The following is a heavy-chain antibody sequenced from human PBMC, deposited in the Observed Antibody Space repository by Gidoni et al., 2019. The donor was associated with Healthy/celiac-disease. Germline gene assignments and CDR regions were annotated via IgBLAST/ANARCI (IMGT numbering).Heavy chain of an antibody. J-gene: IGHJ4*02. V-gene: IGHV4-39*01. CDR2: ICYSEST. CDR1: GGSISSSIYY. Sequence: QLQLQESGPGLVQPSATLSLTCTVTGGSISSSIYYWCWIRQPPGKGLEWIGSICYSESTYYNPSLKSRGTISVDTSKNQFSRKLSSVTAADTAVYYCARQGQLLNPYYFDYWGQGTLVTVSS. D-gene: IGHD2-2*01. CDR3: ARQGQLLNPYYFDY.